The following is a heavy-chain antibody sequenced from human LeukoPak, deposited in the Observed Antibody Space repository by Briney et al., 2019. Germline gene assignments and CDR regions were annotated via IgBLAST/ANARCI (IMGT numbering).Heavy chain of an antibody. CDR3: ARFGYVAAVDV. V-gene: IGHV3-7*01. CDR2: INPAGSET. Sequence: PGGSQRLSCAASGFSFSAYWMTWVRQAPGTGLEWVANINPAGSETYYVDPVKGRFSISRDNAKNLVYLQMNSLRAEDTAVYHCARFGYVAAVDVWGQGTPVTVSS. D-gene: IGHD2-15*01. J-gene: IGHJ4*02. CDR1: GFSFSAYW.